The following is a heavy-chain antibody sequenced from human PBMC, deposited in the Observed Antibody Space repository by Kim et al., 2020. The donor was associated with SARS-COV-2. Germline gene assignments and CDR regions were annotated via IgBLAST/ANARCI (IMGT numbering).Heavy chain of an antibody. Sequence: GGSLRLSCTASGFTFSSYSMNWVRQAPGKGLEWISYISTSGSTIYYADSVKGRFTISRDNAKNSLYLQMNSLRADDTAVYYCAGRLDYWGQGILVNVSA. V-gene: IGHV3-48*01. CDR1: GFTFSSYS. CDR3: AGRLDY. CDR2: ISTSGSTI. D-gene: IGHD1-26*01. J-gene: IGHJ4*02.